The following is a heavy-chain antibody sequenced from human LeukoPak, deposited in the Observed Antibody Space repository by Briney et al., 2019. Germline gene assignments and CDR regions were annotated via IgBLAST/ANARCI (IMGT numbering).Heavy chain of an antibody. J-gene: IGHJ5*02. V-gene: IGHV4-39*01. CDR3: ARHREFYYYGTASHYIGWFDP. CDR2: INYSGNT. Sequence: SETLSLTCTVSGGSINIKSYYWGWIRQPPGRGPEWIGSINYSGNTHYNASLRSRLTISVDTSKNQFSLKLSSVTAADTAVYYCARHREFYYYGTASHYIGWFDPWGQGTLVSV. D-gene: IGHD3-10*01. CDR1: GGSINIKSYY.